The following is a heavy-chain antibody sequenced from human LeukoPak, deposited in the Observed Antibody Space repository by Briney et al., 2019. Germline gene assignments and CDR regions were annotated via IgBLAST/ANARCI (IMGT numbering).Heavy chain of an antibody. Sequence: PGGSLRLSCAASGFTFSSYAMSWVRQAPGKGLELVSTITSGGGSTYYADSVKGRFTISRDNSKNMLHLQMNSLRAEDTAVYYCAKDHPDCRGTSCLLFDCWGQGTLVTVSS. CDR2: ITSGGGST. CDR1: GFTFSSYA. D-gene: IGHD2-2*01. J-gene: IGHJ4*02. V-gene: IGHV3-23*01. CDR3: AKDHPDCRGTSCLLFDC.